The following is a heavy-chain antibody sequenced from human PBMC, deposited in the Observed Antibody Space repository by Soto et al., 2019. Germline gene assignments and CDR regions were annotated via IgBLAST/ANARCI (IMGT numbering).Heavy chain of an antibody. J-gene: IGHJ5*01. D-gene: IGHD1-7*01. V-gene: IGHV3-21*01. CDR1: GFTFSSDS. Sequence: GGSLRLSCAASGFTFSSDSMGWVRQAPGKGLEWVSSISSSGSFMNYADSVKGRFTISRDNAKNSLYLQRSSLKDEDTAVYYCARDPPTGTTLDWFDSWGQGTLVTVS. CDR3: ARDPPTGTTLDWFDS. CDR2: ISSSGSFM.